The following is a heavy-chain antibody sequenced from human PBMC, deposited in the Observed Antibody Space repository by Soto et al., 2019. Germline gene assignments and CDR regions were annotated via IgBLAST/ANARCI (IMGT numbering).Heavy chain of an antibody. CDR3: VRDGTKTLRDWFDP. J-gene: IGHJ5*02. Sequence: PSETLSLTCTVSGASISGFYWSWIRKSAGKGLEWIGRIYATGTTDYNPSLKSRVMMSVDTSKKQFPLKLRSVTAADTAVYYCVRDGTKTLRDWFDPWGQGMSVTVSS. CDR2: IYATGTT. D-gene: IGHD1-1*01. CDR1: GASISGFY. V-gene: IGHV4-4*07.